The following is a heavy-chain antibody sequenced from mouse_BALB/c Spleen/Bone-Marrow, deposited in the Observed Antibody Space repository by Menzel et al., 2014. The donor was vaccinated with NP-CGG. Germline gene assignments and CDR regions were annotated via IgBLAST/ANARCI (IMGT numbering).Heavy chain of an antibody. Sequence: LVESGAELVGPGTSVKVSCKASGYAFTNYLIEWVKQRPGQGLEWIGVLNPGSGGTNYNEKFKGKATLTADKSSSTAYMQLSSLTSDDSAVYFCARRIYYAMGYWGQGTTLTVSS. V-gene: IGHV1-54*01. CDR3: ARRIYYAMGY. CDR1: GYAFTNYL. D-gene: IGHD2-1*01. J-gene: IGHJ2*01. CDR2: LNPGSGGT.